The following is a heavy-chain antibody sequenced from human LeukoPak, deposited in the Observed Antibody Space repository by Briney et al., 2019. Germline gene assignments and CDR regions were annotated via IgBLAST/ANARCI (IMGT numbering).Heavy chain of an antibody. Sequence: PGGFLRLSCAASGFTFSHHAMSWVRQAPGKGPEWVSSLIGSGASAYYTDSVKGRFTISRDNSKDTLFLQMNSLRVDDTAVYYCARDLPGLEWFGDWGQGVLVTVSS. CDR2: LIGSGASA. CDR3: ARDLPGLEWFGD. CDR1: GFTFSHHA. J-gene: IGHJ4*02. V-gene: IGHV3-23*01. D-gene: IGHD3-3*01.